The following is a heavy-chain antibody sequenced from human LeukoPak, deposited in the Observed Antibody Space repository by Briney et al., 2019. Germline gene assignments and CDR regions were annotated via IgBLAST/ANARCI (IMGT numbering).Heavy chain of an antibody. D-gene: IGHD3-3*01. J-gene: IGHJ4*02. Sequence: GGSLRLSCAASGFTFSSYWMHWVRQAPGKGLVWVSRINSDGSSTSYADSVKGRFTISRDNAKNTLYLQMNSLRAEDTAVYYCVRDPNYDFWSGYPGHYWGQGTLVTVSS. CDR1: GFTFSSYW. CDR2: INSDGSST. CDR3: VRDPNYDFWSGYPGHY. V-gene: IGHV3-74*01.